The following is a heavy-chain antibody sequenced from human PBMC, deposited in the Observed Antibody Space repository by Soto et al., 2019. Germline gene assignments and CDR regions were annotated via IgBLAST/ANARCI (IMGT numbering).Heavy chain of an antibody. D-gene: IGHD1-26*01. CDR3: ARDRSSGSLWPPGANWFDP. Sequence: ASVKVSCKASGYTFTSYYMHWVRQAPGQGLEWMGIINPSGGSTSYAQKFQGRVTMTRDTSTSTVYMELSSLRSEDTAVYYCARDRSSGSLWPPGANWFDPWGQGTLVTVSS. J-gene: IGHJ5*02. V-gene: IGHV1-46*01. CDR2: INPSGGST. CDR1: GYTFTSYY.